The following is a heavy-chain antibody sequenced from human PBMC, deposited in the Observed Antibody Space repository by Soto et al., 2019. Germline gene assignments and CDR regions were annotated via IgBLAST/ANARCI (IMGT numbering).Heavy chain of an antibody. CDR2: ISGSGGST. Sequence: GGSLRLSCAASGFTFSSYAMSWVRQAPGKGLEWVSAISGSGGSTYYADSVKGRFTISRDNSKNTLYLQMNSLRAEDTAVYYCAKGQSTVVVVAARNYGMDVWGQGTTVTVSS. V-gene: IGHV3-23*01. CDR1: GFTFSSYA. D-gene: IGHD2-15*01. CDR3: AKGQSTVVVVAARNYGMDV. J-gene: IGHJ6*02.